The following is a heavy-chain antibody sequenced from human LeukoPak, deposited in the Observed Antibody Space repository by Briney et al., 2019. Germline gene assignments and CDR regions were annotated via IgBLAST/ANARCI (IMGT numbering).Heavy chain of an antibody. V-gene: IGHV4-59*01. Sequence: SETLSLTCTVSGGSISNYYWSWIRQPPGKALEWIGYIYYTGTAKYNPSLKSRATISLDTSKNQFSLKLTSVTAADTALFFCARGYDIDVWGQGTTVTVSS. CDR3: ARGYDIDV. CDR2: IYYTGTA. J-gene: IGHJ6*02. CDR1: GGSISNYY.